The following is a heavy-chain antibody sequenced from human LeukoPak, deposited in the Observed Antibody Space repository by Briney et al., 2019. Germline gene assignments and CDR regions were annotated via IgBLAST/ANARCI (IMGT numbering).Heavy chain of an antibody. CDR3: AKRGVVIRVILVGFHKEAYYFDS. CDR1: GITLSDYG. J-gene: IGHJ4*02. D-gene: IGHD3-22*01. CDR2: ISGSGGST. Sequence: GGSLRLSCAVSGITLSDYGMSWVRQAPGKGLEWVAGISGSGGSTNYADSVKGRFTISRDNPKNTLFLQMNSLRAEDTAVYFCAKRGVVIRVILVGFHKEAYYFDSWGQGALVTVSS. V-gene: IGHV3-23*01.